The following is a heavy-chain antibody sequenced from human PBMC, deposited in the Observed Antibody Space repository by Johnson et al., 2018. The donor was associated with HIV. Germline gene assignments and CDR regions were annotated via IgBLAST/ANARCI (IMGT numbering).Heavy chain of an antibody. CDR1: GFTFSDYY. V-gene: IGHV3-30*18. Sequence: QVQLVESGGGLVKPGGSLRLSCAASGFTFSDYYMNWIRQAPGKGLDWVTLISSDGSNTYCADSVKGRFTVSRDNVENTLYLQMNSLRVEDAAVYYCAKLTTGLTPINDAFDIWGQGTMVTVSS. D-gene: IGHD3-22*01. CDR2: ISSDGSNT. CDR3: AKLTTGLTPINDAFDI. J-gene: IGHJ3*02.